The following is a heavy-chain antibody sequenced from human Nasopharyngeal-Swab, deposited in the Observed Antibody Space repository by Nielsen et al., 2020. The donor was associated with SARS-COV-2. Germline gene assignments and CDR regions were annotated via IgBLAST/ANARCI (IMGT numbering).Heavy chain of an antibody. CDR1: GFTFSSYS. CDR3: ARDKDGFDY. CDR2: ISSSSSYT. J-gene: IGHJ4*02. Sequence: GESLKISCAASGFTFSSYSMNWVRQAPGKGLEWVSYISSSSSYTNYADSVKGRFTISRDNAKNSLYLQMNSLRAEDTAVYYCARDKDGFDYWGQGTLVTVSS. V-gene: IGHV3-21*05.